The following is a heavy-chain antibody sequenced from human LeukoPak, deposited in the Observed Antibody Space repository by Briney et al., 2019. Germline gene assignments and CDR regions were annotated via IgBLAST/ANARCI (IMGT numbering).Heavy chain of an antibody. J-gene: IGHJ4*02. CDR2: ISSSSSYI. CDR3: ARDGDYAETYFDY. D-gene: IGHD4-17*01. CDR1: GFTFSSYS. Sequence: PGGSLRLSCAASGFTFSSYSMNWVRQAPGKGLEWVSSISSSSSYIYYADSVKGRFTISRDNAKNSLYLQMNSLRAEDTAVYYCARDGDYAETYFDYWGQGTLVTVSS. V-gene: IGHV3-21*01.